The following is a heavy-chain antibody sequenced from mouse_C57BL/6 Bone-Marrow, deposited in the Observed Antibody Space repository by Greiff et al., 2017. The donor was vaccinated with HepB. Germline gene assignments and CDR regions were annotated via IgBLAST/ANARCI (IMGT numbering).Heavy chain of an antibody. CDR1: GFTFSSYA. J-gene: IGHJ2*01. Sequence: DVKLVESGGGLVKPGGSLKLSCAASGFTFSSYAMSWVRQTPEKRLEWVATISDGGSYTYYPDNVKGRFTISRDNAKNNLYLQMSHLKSEDTAMYYCARERGYYYGFDYWGQGTTRTVSS. CDR3: ARERGYYYGFDY. V-gene: IGHV5-4*01. D-gene: IGHD1-1*01. CDR2: ISDGGSYT.